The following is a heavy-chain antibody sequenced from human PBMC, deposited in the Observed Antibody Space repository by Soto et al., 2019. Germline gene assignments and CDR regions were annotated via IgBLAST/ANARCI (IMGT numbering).Heavy chain of an antibody. V-gene: IGHV5-51*01. Sequence: PGESLKISCKGSGYTFTSSWIGWVRQMPGKGLEWMGIIYPDNSDTRYSPSFQGQVTMSVDKSIRTAYLQWRSLKASDTAIYYCVRTDSSGYYHYWGQGTLVTVSS. J-gene: IGHJ4*02. D-gene: IGHD3-22*01. CDR2: IYPDNSDT. CDR1: GYTFTSSW. CDR3: VRTDSSGYYHY.